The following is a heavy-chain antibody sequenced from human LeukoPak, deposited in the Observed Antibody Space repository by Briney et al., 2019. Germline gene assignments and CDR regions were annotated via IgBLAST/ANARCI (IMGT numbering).Heavy chain of an antibody. CDR3: ARGGFCSSTSCYRNWFDP. D-gene: IGHD2-2*02. J-gene: IGHJ5*02. CDR1: GYTFTGYY. Sequence: ASVKVSCKASGYTFTGYYMHWVRQAPGQGLEWMGWINPNSGGTNYAQKFQGRVTMTRDTSISTAYMELSRLRSDDTAVYCCARGGFCSSTSCYRNWFDPWGQGTLVTVSS. CDR2: INPNSGGT. V-gene: IGHV1-2*02.